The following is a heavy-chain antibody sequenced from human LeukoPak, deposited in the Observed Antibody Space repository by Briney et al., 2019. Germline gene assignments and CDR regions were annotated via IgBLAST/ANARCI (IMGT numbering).Heavy chain of an antibody. D-gene: IGHD2-21*02. V-gene: IGHV4-4*02. J-gene: IGHJ2*01. Sequence: SETLSLTCAVSGGSISSSNWWSWVRQPPGKGLEWIGEIYHGGSTNYNPSLKSRVTISVDKSKNQFSLKLSSVTAADTAVYYCARRLLFASTHYWYFDLWGRGTLVTVSS. CDR2: IYHGGST. CDR3: ARRLLFASTHYWYFDL. CDR1: GGSISSSNW.